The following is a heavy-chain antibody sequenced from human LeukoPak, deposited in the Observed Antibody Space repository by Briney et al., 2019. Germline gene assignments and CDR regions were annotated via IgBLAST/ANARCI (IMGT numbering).Heavy chain of an antibody. CDR1: GDSLSSGTYY. CDR3: ARRRPTFFDY. V-gene: IGHV4-39*01. CDR2: IYYNGRT. J-gene: IGHJ4*02. D-gene: IGHD1-1*01. Sequence: SETLSLTCTVSGDSLSSGTYYWGWIRQPPEKGLEWVGSIYYNGRTYYNPSLKSRVTISADTSKNTFCLKLSSVTAADTAVYYCARRRPTFFDYWGQGILVTVSP.